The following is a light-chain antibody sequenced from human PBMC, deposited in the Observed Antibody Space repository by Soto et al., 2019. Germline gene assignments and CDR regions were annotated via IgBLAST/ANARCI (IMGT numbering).Light chain of an antibody. CDR2: DAS. V-gene: IGKV3-11*01. Sequence: EIVMTQSPATLSVSPGERATLSCWASQSISSNLAWYQQKAGQAPRLLIYDASNRATGIPARFSGSGSGTDFTLTISSLEPEDFAVYYCQQRSNWPRTFGGGTKVDI. CDR3: QQRSNWPRT. CDR1: QSISSN. J-gene: IGKJ4*01.